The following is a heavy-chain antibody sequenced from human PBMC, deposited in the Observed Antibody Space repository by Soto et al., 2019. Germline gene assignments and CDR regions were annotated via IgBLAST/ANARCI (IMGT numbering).Heavy chain of an antibody. CDR2: IDPTDSYT. CDR1: GYSFTSYW. V-gene: IGHV5-10-1*01. D-gene: IGHD4-4*01. J-gene: IGHJ4*02. Sequence: XESLKITRKGSGYSFTSYWISWVRQMPGKGLEWMGRIDPTDSYTNYSPSFQGHVTISADTSISTASLQWSSLKASHTAMYYCARQLRTVTVGYFDYWGQGTLVTVSS. CDR3: ARQLRTVTVGYFDY.